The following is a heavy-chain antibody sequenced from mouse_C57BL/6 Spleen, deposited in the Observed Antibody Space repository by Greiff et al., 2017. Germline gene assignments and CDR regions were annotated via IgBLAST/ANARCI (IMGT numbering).Heavy chain of an antibody. J-gene: IGHJ2*01. CDR3: ARQDYYGSSYFDY. CDR2: ISSGGSYT. V-gene: IGHV5-6*01. D-gene: IGHD1-1*01. CDR1: GFTFSSYG. Sequence: EVKLVESGGDLVKPGGSLKLSCAASGFTFSSYGMSWVRQTPDKRLEWVATISSGGSYTYYPDSVKGRFTISRDNAKNTLYLQMSSLKSEDTAMYYCARQDYYGSSYFDYWGQGTTLTVSS.